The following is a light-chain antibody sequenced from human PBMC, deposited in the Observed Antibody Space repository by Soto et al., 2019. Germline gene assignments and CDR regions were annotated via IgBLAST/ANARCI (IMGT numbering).Light chain of an antibody. J-gene: IGKJ3*01. CDR3: QQSYRTPLT. CDR2: AAS. Sequence: DIQMTQSPSSLSASVGDRVTITCRASQTINTYLNWYQQKPGKAPKXLIHAASSLQSGVPSRFSGSGSGTDLTLTISSLQPEDFETYDCQQSYRTPLTFGPGTKVDIK. CDR1: QTINTY. V-gene: IGKV1-39*01.